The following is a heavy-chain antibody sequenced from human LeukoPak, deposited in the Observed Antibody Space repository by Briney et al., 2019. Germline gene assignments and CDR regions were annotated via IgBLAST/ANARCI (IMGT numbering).Heavy chain of an antibody. CDR3: VARTSY. V-gene: IGHV3-23*01. CDR2: ISSNTSST. J-gene: IGHJ4*02. CDR1: GFAFSSYA. D-gene: IGHD1-7*01. Sequence: GGSLRLSCAASGFAFSSYAMSWVRQTPGKGPEWVSGISSNTSSTFYSDSVKGRFTISRDNSKNTLYLQMNSLRVEDTAVYYCVARTSYWGQGTLVTVSS.